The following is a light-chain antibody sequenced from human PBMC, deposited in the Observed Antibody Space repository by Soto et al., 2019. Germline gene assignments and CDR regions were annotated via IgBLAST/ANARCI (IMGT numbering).Light chain of an antibody. J-gene: IGLJ2*01. CDR3: CSYAGSTAL. Sequence: QSVLTQPASVSGSPGQSVTISCTATSSDVGNYNLVSWYQQVPGKVPKLITYEVIQGPSGVSNRFSGSKSGNTASLTISGLQPEDEGDYYCCSYAGSTALFGGGTKLPVL. V-gene: IGLV2-23*02. CDR2: EVI. CDR1: SSDVGNYNL.